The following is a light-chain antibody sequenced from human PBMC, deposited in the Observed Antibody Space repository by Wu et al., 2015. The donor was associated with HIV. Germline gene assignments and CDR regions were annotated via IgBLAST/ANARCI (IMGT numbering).Light chain of an antibody. CDR2: GAS. Sequence: EIVLTQSPGTLSLSPGERATLSCRASQTISSSYLVWYQQKPAQAPRLLIFGASSRATGIPDRFSGSGSGTDFTLTISRLEPEDFAVYYCHQFGTFGQGTKVEMK. V-gene: IGKV3-20*01. CDR3: HQFGT. CDR1: QTISSSY. J-gene: IGKJ1*01.